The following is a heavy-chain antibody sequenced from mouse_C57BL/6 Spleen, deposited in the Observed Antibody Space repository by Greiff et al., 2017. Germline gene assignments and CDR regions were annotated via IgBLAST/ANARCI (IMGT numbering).Heavy chain of an antibody. J-gene: IGHJ1*03. V-gene: IGHV1-50*01. CDR1: GYTFTSYW. CDR2: IDPSDGYT. Sequence: QVQLQQPGAELVKPGASVKLSCKASGYTFTSYWMQWVKQRPGQGLEWIGEIDPSDGYTNYNQKFKGKATLTVDTSSITAYMQLSSLTSEDSAVYYCARWDGNLRDWYFDVWGTGTTVTVSS. CDR3: ARWDGNLRDWYFDV. D-gene: IGHD2-1*01.